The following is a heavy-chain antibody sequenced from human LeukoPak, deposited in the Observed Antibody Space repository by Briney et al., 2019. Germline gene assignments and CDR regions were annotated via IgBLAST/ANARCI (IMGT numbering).Heavy chain of an antibody. Sequence: PGTSLRLSCAASRFTFRNYGMHWVRQAPGKGLEWLTLISLDGSNQFYADSVKGRFTISRDNSKNTLYLQMNSLRAEDTAVYYCARDAGYSSGWYRFAYYYYGMDVWGQGTTVTVSS. CDR1: RFTFRNYG. J-gene: IGHJ6*02. CDR3: ARDAGYSSGWYRFAYYYYGMDV. CDR2: ISLDGSNQ. D-gene: IGHD6-19*01. V-gene: IGHV3-30*03.